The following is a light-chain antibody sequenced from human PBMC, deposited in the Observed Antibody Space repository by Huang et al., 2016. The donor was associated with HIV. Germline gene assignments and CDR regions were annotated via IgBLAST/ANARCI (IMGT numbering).Light chain of an antibody. V-gene: IGKV3-11*01. CDR1: QSVSSY. CDR2: DAS. Sequence: EIVLTQSPATLSLSPGERATLSCRANQSVSSYLAWYQQKPGQAPRLLIYDASNRATGIPARFSGSGSGTDVTLTIISLEPEDFAVYYCQQRANWFLTFGGGTKVEIK. J-gene: IGKJ4*01. CDR3: QQRANWFLT.